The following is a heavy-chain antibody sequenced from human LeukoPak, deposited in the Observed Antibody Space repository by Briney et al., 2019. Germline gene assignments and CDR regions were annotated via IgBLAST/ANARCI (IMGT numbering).Heavy chain of an antibody. V-gene: IGHV3-30-3*01. CDR3: ARDRGVGVRRVIITSFDY. J-gene: IGHJ4*02. CDR2: ISDEGNTK. Sequence: GGSLRLSCAVSGFTFSNFAMHWVRQAPGKGLEWVAVISDEGNTKIYADSVKGRVTISRDNSKNTMNLQMNSLRPEDTAVYYCARDRGVGVRRVIITSFDYWGQGALVSVSS. CDR1: GFTFSNFA. D-gene: IGHD3-10*01.